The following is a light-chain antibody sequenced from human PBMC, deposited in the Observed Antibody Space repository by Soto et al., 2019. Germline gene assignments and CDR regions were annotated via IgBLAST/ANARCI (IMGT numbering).Light chain of an antibody. J-gene: IGKJ1*01. CDR2: ATS. CDR3: QQSFSSAYK. Sequence: DIHLTQSPSSLSASVGDRVTVTCRASQDIDNNINWYQKKPGKAPKLLLYATSSRQSGVPSRFSGSGSGTDFTLAIRGLQPDDSAVYYCQQSFSSAYKLGQGTKVDI. V-gene: IGKV1-39*01. CDR1: QDIDNN.